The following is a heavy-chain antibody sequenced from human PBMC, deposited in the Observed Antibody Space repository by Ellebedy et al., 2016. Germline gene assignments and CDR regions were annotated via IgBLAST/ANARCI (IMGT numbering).Heavy chain of an antibody. CDR1: GDSISSGGYS. V-gene: IGHV4-30-2*01. CDR3: ARHPPKPAAMGWFDP. J-gene: IGHJ5*02. D-gene: IGHD2-2*01. Sequence: SETLSLTCAVSGDSISSGGYSWNWIRQPPGKGLEWIGYIYHRGSTYYNPSLKSRVTISVDTPKNQFSLKLSSVTAADTAVYYCARHPPKPAAMGWFDPWGQGTLVTVSS. CDR2: IYHRGST.